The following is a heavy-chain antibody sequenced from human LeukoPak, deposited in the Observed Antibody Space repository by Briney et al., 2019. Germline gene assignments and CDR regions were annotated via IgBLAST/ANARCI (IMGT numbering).Heavy chain of an antibody. Sequence: SQTLSLTCAVYGGSFSGYYWSWIRQPPGKGLEWVREINHSGSTNYNPSLNNRLTISVDTSKNQFSLKLSSETAADTAVYYCARGLFVTYDSSGYYNNYYYYYMDVWGKGTTVTVSS. V-gene: IGHV4-34*01. CDR1: GGSFSGYY. CDR2: INHSGST. D-gene: IGHD3-22*01. CDR3: ARGLFVTYDSSGYYNNYYYYYMDV. J-gene: IGHJ6*03.